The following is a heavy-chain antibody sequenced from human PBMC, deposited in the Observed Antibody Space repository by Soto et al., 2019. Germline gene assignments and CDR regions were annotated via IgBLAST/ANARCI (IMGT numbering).Heavy chain of an antibody. CDR3: ARGASYNWNVLAGKKTFDY. CDR1: GFTFSSYA. Sequence: PGGSLRLSCAASGFTFSSYAMHWVRQAPGKGLEWVAVISYDGSNKYYADSVKGRFTISRDNSKNTLYLQMNSLRAEDTAVYYCARGASYNWNVLAGKKTFDYWGQRTLVTVSS. CDR2: ISYDGSNK. J-gene: IGHJ4*02. V-gene: IGHV3-30-3*01. D-gene: IGHD1-20*01.